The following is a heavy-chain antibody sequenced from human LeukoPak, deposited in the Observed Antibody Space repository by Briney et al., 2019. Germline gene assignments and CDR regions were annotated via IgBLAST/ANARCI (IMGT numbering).Heavy chain of an antibody. CDR1: GVTFNSDA. Sequence: SVKVSCKVSGVTFNSDAITWLRQVPGQGLEWMGGIIPIFGPPDYAQNFQDRLTISADKSTGTAYMELSSLRFEDTAIYYCARRVIASRSDYFDSWGQGTLVTVSS. CDR2: IIPIFGPP. J-gene: IGHJ4*02. CDR3: ARRVIASRSDYFDS. D-gene: IGHD6-6*01. V-gene: IGHV1-69*06.